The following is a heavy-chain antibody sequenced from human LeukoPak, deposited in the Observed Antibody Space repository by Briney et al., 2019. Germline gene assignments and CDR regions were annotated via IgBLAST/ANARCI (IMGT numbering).Heavy chain of an antibody. J-gene: IGHJ4*02. D-gene: IGHD3-22*01. CDR1: GGTFSSYA. Sequence: SVKVSCKASGGTFSSYAISGVRQAPGQGLEWMGGIIPIFGTANYAQKFQGRVTLTADESTSTAYMKLSSLRSEDTAVYYCARAFLYDSSGYTPGFDYWGQGTLVTVSS. CDR3: ARAFLYDSSGYTPGFDY. V-gene: IGHV1-69*13. CDR2: IIPIFGTA.